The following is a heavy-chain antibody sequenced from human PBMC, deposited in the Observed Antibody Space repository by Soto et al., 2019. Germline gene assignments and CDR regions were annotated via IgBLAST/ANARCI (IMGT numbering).Heavy chain of an antibody. CDR2: IYHGGTT. V-gene: IGHV4-38-2*02. Sequence: SETLSLTCTFSCDSIISGSYWGWIRQPPGEGPEWIASIYHGGTTFYNPSLKSRISISVDTSKNQFSLRLTSVTAADTATYYCARVHVMVVAGSTFDYWGPGTLVTVSS. CDR3: ARVHVMVVAGSTFDY. J-gene: IGHJ4*03. CDR1: CDSIISGSY. D-gene: IGHD6-19*01.